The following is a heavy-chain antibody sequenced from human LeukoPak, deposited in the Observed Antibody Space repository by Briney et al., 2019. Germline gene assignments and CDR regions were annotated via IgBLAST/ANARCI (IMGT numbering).Heavy chain of an antibody. CDR1: GYTFTSYD. Sequence: ASVKVSCKASGYTFTSYDINWVRQATGQGLEWMGWMNPNSGNTGYAQKFQGRVTMTRNTSISTAYMELSSLRSEDTAVYYCARGLLLGMGDYYYYYMDVWGKGTTVTISS. CDR2: MNPNSGNT. D-gene: IGHD7-27*01. CDR3: ARGLLLGMGDYYYYYMDV. V-gene: IGHV1-8*01. J-gene: IGHJ6*03.